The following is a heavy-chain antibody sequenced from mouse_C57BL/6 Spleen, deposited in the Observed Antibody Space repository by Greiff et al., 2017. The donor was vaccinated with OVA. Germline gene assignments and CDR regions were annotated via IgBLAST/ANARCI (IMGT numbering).Heavy chain of an antibody. J-gene: IGHJ3*01. CDR2: INPNNGGT. CDR3: ARGDYSNYGWFAY. D-gene: IGHD2-5*01. CDR1: GYTFTDYN. Sequence: VQLQQSGPELVKPGASVKIPCKASGYTFTDYNMDWVKQSHGKSLEWIGDINPNNGGTIYNQKFKGKATLTVDKSSSTAYMKLRSLTSEDTAVYYCARGDYSNYGWFAYWGQGTLVTVSA. V-gene: IGHV1-18*01.